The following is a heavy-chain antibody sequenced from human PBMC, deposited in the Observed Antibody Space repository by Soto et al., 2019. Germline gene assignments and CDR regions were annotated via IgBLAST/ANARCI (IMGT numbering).Heavy chain of an antibody. CDR3: ARGIKYGDYSRWFDS. J-gene: IGHJ5*01. Sequence: GASVKVSCKASGYTLTSYGISWVRQAPGQGLEWMGWISAYNGNTKYAQKLQGRVTMTTDTSTSTAYMELRSLRSEDTAVYYCARGIKYGDYSRWFDSWGPGTLVTVSS. V-gene: IGHV1-18*01. D-gene: IGHD4-17*01. CDR1: GYTLTSYG. CDR2: ISAYNGNT.